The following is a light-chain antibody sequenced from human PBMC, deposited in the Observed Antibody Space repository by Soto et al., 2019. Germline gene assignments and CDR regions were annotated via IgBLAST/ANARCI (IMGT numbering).Light chain of an antibody. CDR2: DVS. J-gene: IGKJ5*01. V-gene: IGKV3-15*01. CDR3: QQYNDSTPMT. CDR1: QSVSSN. Sequence: ETVMTQSPATLSVSPGERATLSCRASQSVSSNLAWYQQKPGQTPRLLIYDVSTRATGIPPRFSGSKSGTEVTLTISRLQCEAFVVYYCQQYNDSTPMTFGQGTRVYIK.